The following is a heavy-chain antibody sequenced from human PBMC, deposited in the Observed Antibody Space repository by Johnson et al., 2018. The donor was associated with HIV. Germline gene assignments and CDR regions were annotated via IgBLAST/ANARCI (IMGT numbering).Heavy chain of an antibody. CDR3: AKGTGDKGTIPEDAFDI. J-gene: IGHJ3*02. D-gene: IGHD7-27*01. CDR1: EFTFGNYW. V-gene: IGHV3-7*05. CDR2: INQDGREK. Sequence: VQLVESGGGLVQPGGSLRLSCAASEFTFGNYWISWLRQAPGKGLEWVANINQDGREKLYVESVKGRFTISRDNAKNSLYLQMNSLRAEDTALFYCAKGTGDKGTIPEDAFDIWGQGTMVTVSS.